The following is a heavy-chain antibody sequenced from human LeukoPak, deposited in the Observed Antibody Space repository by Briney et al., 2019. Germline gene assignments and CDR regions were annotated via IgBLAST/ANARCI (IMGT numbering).Heavy chain of an antibody. Sequence: GGSLRLSCAASGFTFRSYSMNWVRQAPGRGLEWVSTISSTSTYIYYADSVKGRFTISRDNSRNSLYLQMNSLRAEDTAVYYCARGGPGYSNYYFDYWGQGTLVTVSS. CDR2: ISSTSTYI. CDR3: ARGGPGYSNYYFDY. CDR1: GFTFRSYS. J-gene: IGHJ4*02. V-gene: IGHV3-21*01. D-gene: IGHD6-13*01.